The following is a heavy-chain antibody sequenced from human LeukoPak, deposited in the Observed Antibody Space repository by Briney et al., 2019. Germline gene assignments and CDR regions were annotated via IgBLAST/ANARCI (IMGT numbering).Heavy chain of an antibody. CDR2: IYYSGST. CDR3: ARRGSGYSSSSRYFDY. J-gene: IGHJ4*02. Sequence: SETLSLTCTVSGGSISSSSYYWGWIRQPPGKGLEWIGSIYYSGSTYYNPSLKSRVTISVDTSKNQFSLKLSSVTAADTAVYYCARRGSGYSSSSRYFDYWGQGTLVTVSS. V-gene: IGHV4-39*01. CDR1: GGSISSSSYY. D-gene: IGHD6-6*01.